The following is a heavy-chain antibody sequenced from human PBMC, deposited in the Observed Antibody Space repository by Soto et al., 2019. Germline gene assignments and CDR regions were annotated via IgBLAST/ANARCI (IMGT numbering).Heavy chain of an antibody. J-gene: IGHJ4*02. Sequence: DVQLLESGGGLVQPGGSLRLSCAASGFTFNNYAMNWVRQAPGTGLEWVSTISGNGGGTYYADSVKGRFTISRDNSKNTLYLQMNSLRAEDTALYYCAKGGLITTSPYDFDYWGQGTLVTVSS. D-gene: IGHD3-16*01. V-gene: IGHV3-23*01. CDR3: AKGGLITTSPYDFDY. CDR1: GFTFNNYA. CDR2: ISGNGGGT.